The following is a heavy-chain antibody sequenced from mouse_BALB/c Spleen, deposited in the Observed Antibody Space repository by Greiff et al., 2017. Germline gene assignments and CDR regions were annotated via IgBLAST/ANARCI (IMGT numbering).Heavy chain of an antibody. CDR1: GFTFSSFG. J-gene: IGHJ2*01. CDR2: ISSGSSTI. Sequence: EVKLMESGGGLVQPGGSRKLSCAASGFTFSSFGMHWVRQAPEKGLEWVAYISSGSSTIYYADTVKGRFTISRDNPKNTLFLQMTSLRSEDTAMYYCARTGTRGYYFDYWGQGTTLTVSS. D-gene: IGHD4-1*01. V-gene: IGHV5-17*02. CDR3: ARTGTRGYYFDY.